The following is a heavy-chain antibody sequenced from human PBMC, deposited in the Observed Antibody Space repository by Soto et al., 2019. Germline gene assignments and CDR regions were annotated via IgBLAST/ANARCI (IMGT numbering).Heavy chain of an antibody. CDR1: GFSLSTSGMR. V-gene: IGHV2-70*04. J-gene: IGHJ4*02. CDR3: ARTQYPYSGYAVYFDY. CDR2: IDWDDDK. Sequence: SGPTLVNPTQTLTLTCTFSGFSLSTSGMRVSWIRQPPGKALEWLARIDWDDDKYYSTSLKTRLTISKDTSKNQVVLTMTNMDPVDTATYYCARTQYPYSGYAVYFDYWGQGTLVTVPQ. D-gene: IGHD5-12*01.